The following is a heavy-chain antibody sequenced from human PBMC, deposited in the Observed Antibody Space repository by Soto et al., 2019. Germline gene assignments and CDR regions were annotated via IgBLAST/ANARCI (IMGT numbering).Heavy chain of an antibody. Sequence: QVQLVQSGAEVKKPGASVKVSCRASGYTFTGYYMHWGRQAPGQGLEWMGWINPNSGGTNYAQNFQVWVTMTRDTSISTAYMELSRLRSDDTAVYYCARTHCSSTRCYVGSWDYWGQGTLVTVSS. J-gene: IGHJ4*02. CDR1: GYTFTGYY. CDR2: INPNSGGT. CDR3: ARTHCSSTRCYVGSWDY. V-gene: IGHV1-2*04. D-gene: IGHD2-2*01.